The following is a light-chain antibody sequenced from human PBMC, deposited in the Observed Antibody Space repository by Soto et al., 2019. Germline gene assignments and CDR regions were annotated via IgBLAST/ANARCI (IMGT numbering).Light chain of an antibody. CDR2: TAS. CDR3: QQSYSTPVT. Sequence: DIQMTQSPSSLSASVGDRVMITCRSSQSISSYLNWYQQKPGKAPKLLIYTASSLQSGVPSRFSGSGSGTDFTLTISSLQPEDFATYYCQQSYSTPVTFGQGTKVEIK. V-gene: IGKV1-39*01. CDR1: QSISSY. J-gene: IGKJ1*01.